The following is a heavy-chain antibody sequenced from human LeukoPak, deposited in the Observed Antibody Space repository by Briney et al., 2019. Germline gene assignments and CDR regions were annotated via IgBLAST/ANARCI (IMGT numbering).Heavy chain of an antibody. CDR3: ATDFGDYGFEY. Sequence: ETLSLTCTVSGGSISSTTYYWCWIRQPPGKGLEWIGNIYYSGSTYYNPSLKSRVTISVDTSKNQFSLKLSSVTAADTAVYFCATDFGDYGFEYWGQGTLVTVS. V-gene: IGHV4-39*01. CDR2: IYYSGST. D-gene: IGHD4-17*01. CDR1: GGSISSTTYY. J-gene: IGHJ4*02.